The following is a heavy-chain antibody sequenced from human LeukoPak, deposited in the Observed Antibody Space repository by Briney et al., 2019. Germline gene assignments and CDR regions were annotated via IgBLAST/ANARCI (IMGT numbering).Heavy chain of an antibody. J-gene: IGHJ5*02. D-gene: IGHD2-8*01. V-gene: IGHV3-11*01. Sequence: PGGSLRLSCAASGFTFSDYYMSWIRQAPGKGLEWVSYISSSGSTIYYADSVKGRFTISRDNAKNSLYLQMNSLRAEDTAVYYCAREGPYCTNGICYRKNWFDPWGQGTLVTVSS. CDR2: ISSSGSTI. CDR3: AREGPYCTNGICYRKNWFDP. CDR1: GFTFSDYY.